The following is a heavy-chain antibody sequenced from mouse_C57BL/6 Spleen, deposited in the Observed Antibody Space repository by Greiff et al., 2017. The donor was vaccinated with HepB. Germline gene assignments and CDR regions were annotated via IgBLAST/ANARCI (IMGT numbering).Heavy chain of an antibody. CDR2: IDPSDSET. D-gene: IGHD2-10*01. J-gene: IGHJ1*03. Sequence: QVQLKQPGAELVRPGSSVKLSCKASGYTFTSYWMHWVKQRPIQGLEWIGNIDPSDSETHYNQKFKDKATLTVDKSSSTAYMQLSSLTSEDSAVYYCARAPYPGYFDVWGTGTTVTVSS. CDR1: GYTFTSYW. V-gene: IGHV1-52*01. CDR3: ARAPYPGYFDV.